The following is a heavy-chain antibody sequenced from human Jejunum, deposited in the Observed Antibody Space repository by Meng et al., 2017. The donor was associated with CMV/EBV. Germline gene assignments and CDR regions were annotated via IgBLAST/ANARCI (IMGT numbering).Heavy chain of an antibody. D-gene: IGHD3-22*01. J-gene: IGHJ4*02. CDR2: IYYSGTT. Sequence: ISNNDYYWGWIRQPPGKGLEWIGNIYYSGTTYYNPSLKSRVTQSVDTSKNQFSLKLSSVTAADTAVYYCARAPFNYYDSSGDPPDYWGQGTLVTVS. CDR1: ISNNDYY. CDR3: ARAPFNYYDSSGDPPDY. V-gene: IGHV4-39*07.